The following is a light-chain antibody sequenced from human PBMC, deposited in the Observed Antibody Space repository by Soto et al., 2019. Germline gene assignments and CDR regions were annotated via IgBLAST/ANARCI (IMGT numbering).Light chain of an antibody. V-gene: IGKV3-20*01. CDR3: QQYGSSLLT. CDR2: GAS. J-gene: IGKJ4*01. Sequence: EIVLTQSPGTLSLSPGERATLSCRASQSVSSSYLAWYQQKPGQAPRLLIYGASSWATGIPDRFSGSGSGTDFTLTISRLEPEDFAVYYCQQYGSSLLTFGGGTKVDIK. CDR1: QSVSSSY.